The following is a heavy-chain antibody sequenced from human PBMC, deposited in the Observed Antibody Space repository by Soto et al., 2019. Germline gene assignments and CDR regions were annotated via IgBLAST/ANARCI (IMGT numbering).Heavy chain of an antibody. V-gene: IGHV5-10-1*01. Sequence: GESLKISCKGSGYSFTSYWISWVRQMPGKGLEWMGRIDPSDSYTNYSPSFQGHVTISADKSISTAYLQWSSLKASDTAMYYCARLRYYDSSGYYFDIWGQGTMVTVSS. CDR3: ARLRYYDSSGYYFDI. CDR2: IDPSDSYT. J-gene: IGHJ3*02. CDR1: GYSFTSYW. D-gene: IGHD3-22*01.